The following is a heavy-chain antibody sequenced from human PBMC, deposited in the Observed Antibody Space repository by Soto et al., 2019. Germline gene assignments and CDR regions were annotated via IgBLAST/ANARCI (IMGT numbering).Heavy chain of an antibody. CDR2: IIPIFGTA. D-gene: IGHD5-18*01. Sequence: SVKVSCKASGGTFSSYAISWVRQAPGQGLEWMGGIIPIFGTANYAQKFQGRVTITADESTSTAYMELSSLRSEDTAVYYCARGPGGYSYGPFDYWGQGTLVTVSS. CDR3: ARGPGGYSYGPFDY. CDR1: GGTFSSYA. J-gene: IGHJ4*02. V-gene: IGHV1-69*13.